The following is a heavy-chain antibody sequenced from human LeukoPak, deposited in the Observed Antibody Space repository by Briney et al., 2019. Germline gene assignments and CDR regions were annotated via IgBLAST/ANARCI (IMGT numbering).Heavy chain of an antibody. CDR3: ARSYCSSTSCYTRWFDP. D-gene: IGHD2-2*02. V-gene: IGHV1-2*06. CDR1: GYTFTSYY. J-gene: IGHJ5*02. Sequence: ASVKVSCKASGYTFTSYYMHWVRQAPGQGLEWMGLINPSGGGTNYAQKFQGRVTMTRDTSISTAYMELSRLRSDDTAVYYCARSYCSSTSCYTRWFDPWGQGTLVTVSS. CDR2: INPSGGGT.